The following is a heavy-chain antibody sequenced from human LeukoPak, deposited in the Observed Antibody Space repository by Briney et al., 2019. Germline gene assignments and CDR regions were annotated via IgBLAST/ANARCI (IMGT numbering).Heavy chain of an antibody. V-gene: IGHV3-48*01. D-gene: IGHD6-19*01. Sequence: GGSLRLSCAASGFTFSSYSMNWVRQAPGKGLEWVSYISSSSSTIYYADSVKGRFTISRDNAKNSLYLQMNSLRSDDTAVYYCARTSHPPYSSGWYSGGIPPNYYYYYYMDVWGKGTTVTVSS. CDR2: ISSSSSTI. CDR1: GFTFSSYS. J-gene: IGHJ6*03. CDR3: ARTSHPPYSSGWYSGGIPPNYYYYYYMDV.